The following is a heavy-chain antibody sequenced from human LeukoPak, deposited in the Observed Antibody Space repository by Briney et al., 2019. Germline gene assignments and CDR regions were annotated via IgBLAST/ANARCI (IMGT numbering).Heavy chain of an antibody. CDR3: ARSPVCSSTSCYRGIYYFDY. V-gene: IGHV4-38-2*01. J-gene: IGHJ4*02. Sequence: PSETLSLTCAVSGYSISSGYYWGWIRQPPGKGLEWIGSIYHSGSTYYNPSLKSRVTISVDTSKNQFSLKLSSVTAADTAVYYCARSPVCSSTSCYRGIYYFDYWGQGTLVTVSS. D-gene: IGHD2-2*02. CDR2: IYHSGST. CDR1: GYSISSGYY.